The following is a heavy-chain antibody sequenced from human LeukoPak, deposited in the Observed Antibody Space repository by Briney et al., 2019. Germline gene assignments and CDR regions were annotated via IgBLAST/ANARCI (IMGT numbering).Heavy chain of an antibody. CDR2: INAGNGNT. Sequence: ASVKVSCKASGYTFTSYAMHWVRQAPGQRLEWMGWINAGNGNTKYSQKFQGRVTITADESTSTAYMELSSLRSEDTAVYYCATSSVWEVGAPVYYFDYWGQGTLVTVSS. CDR1: GYTFTSYA. CDR3: ATSSVWEVGAPVYYFDY. D-gene: IGHD1-26*01. V-gene: IGHV1-3*01. J-gene: IGHJ4*02.